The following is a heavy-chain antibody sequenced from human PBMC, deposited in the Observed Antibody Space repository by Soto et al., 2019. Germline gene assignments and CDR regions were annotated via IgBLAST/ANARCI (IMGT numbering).Heavy chain of an antibody. Sequence: HPGGSLRLSCAASGFTFSSYAMSWVRQAPGKGLEWVSAISGSGGSTYYADSVKGRSTISRDNSKNTLYLQMNSLRAEDTAVYYCAKDPRDYSNYSYWGQGTLVTVSS. CDR2: ISGSGGST. CDR3: AKDPRDYSNYSY. CDR1: GFTFSSYA. V-gene: IGHV3-23*01. J-gene: IGHJ4*02. D-gene: IGHD4-4*01.